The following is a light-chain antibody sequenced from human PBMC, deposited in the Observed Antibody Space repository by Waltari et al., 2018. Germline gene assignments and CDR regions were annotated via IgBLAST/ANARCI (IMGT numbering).Light chain of an antibody. Sequence: EIVLTQSPATLSFSQGERATLSCRSSQSVSSYLAWYQQKVGQAPRLLIYDASNRATGIPARFSGSGSGTDFTFTISSLEPEDFAVYYCLQRSSWPWTFGQGTKVEIK. CDR3: LQRSSWPWT. V-gene: IGKV3-11*01. CDR2: DAS. CDR1: QSVSSY. J-gene: IGKJ1*01.